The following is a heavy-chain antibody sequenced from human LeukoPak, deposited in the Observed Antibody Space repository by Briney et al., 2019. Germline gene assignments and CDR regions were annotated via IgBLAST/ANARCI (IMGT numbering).Heavy chain of an antibody. V-gene: IGHV3-30*02. J-gene: IGHJ4*02. CDR3: AKDLYYYDSSGSDGFDY. Sequence: PGGSLILSCAASGFTFSSYGMHWVRQAPGKGLEWVAFIRYDGSNKYYADSVKGRFTISRDNSKNTLYLQMNSLRAEDTAVYYCAKDLYYYDSSGSDGFDYWGQGTLVTVSS. CDR2: IRYDGSNK. CDR1: GFTFSSYG. D-gene: IGHD3-22*01.